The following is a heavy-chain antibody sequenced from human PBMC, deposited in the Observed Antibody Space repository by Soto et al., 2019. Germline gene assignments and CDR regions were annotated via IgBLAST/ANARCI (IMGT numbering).Heavy chain of an antibody. CDR2: IWYDGSNK. Sequence: QVQLVESGGGVVQPGRSLRLSCAASGFTFSSYGMHWVRQAPGKGLEWVAVIWYDGSNKYYADSVKGRFTISRDNSKNTLYLQMNSQRDEDTAVDYCAKDLGRRWLGLCTFDYWGQGTLVTVSS. CDR3: AKDLGRRWLGLCTFDY. D-gene: IGHD3-10*01. J-gene: IGHJ4*02. V-gene: IGHV3-33*06. CDR1: GFTFSSYG.